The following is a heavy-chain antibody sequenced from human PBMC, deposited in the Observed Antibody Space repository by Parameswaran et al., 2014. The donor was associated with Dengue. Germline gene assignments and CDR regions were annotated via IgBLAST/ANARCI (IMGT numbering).Heavy chain of an antibody. CDR3: ARDNGDYNWFDP. CDR1: GFTFSSYG. CDR2: IRYDESNK. V-gene: IGHV3-30*02. Sequence: GESLKISCAASGFTFSSYGMHWVRQAPGKGLEWVAFIRYDESNKYYADSVKGRFTISRDNSKNTLYLQMNSLRAEDTAVYYCARDNGDYNWFDPWGQGTLVTVSS. D-gene: IGHD4-17*01. J-gene: IGHJ5*02.